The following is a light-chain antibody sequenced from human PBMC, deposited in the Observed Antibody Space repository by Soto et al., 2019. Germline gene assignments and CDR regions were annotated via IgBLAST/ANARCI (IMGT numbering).Light chain of an antibody. Sequence: DIQMTQSPSTLSASVGYRFTITCRASQSIRNWLAWYQQKPGKAPKLLIFDASTSQSGVPSRFSGSGSGTEFTLTIRSMQPDDFATYYCQEYHSYTWTFGQGTKVDIK. CDR2: DAS. CDR1: QSIRNW. CDR3: QEYHSYTWT. V-gene: IGKV1-5*01. J-gene: IGKJ1*01.